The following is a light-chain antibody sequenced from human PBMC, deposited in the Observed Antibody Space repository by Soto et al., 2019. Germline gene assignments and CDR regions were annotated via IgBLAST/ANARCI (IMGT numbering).Light chain of an antibody. V-gene: IGLV2-14*01. Sequence: SALTQPASVSGSPGQSITISCTGTSSDVGGYNYVSWYQQYPGKAPKLMIFEVSNRPSGISNRFSGSKSGNTASLTISGLQAEDEADYYCSSYTSSSTFVLGTGTKLTVL. CDR1: SSDVGGYNY. CDR2: EVS. CDR3: SSYTSSSTFV. J-gene: IGLJ1*01.